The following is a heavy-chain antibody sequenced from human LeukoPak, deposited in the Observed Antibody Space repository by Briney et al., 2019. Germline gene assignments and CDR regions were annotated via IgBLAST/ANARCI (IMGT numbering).Heavy chain of an antibody. CDR1: GGSISSSSYY. CDR2: IYYSGST. V-gene: IGHV4-39*07. J-gene: IGHJ4*02. Sequence: SETLSLTCTVSGGSISSSSYYWGWIRQPPGKGLEWIGSIYYSGSTYYNPSLKSRVTISVDTSKNQFSLKLSSVTAADTAVYYCARSGYCSGASCYAEGIDHWGQGTLVTVSS. CDR3: ARSGYCSGASCYAEGIDH. D-gene: IGHD2-2*01.